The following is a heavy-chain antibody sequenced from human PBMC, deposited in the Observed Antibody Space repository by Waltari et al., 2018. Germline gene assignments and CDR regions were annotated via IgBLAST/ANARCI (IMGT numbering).Heavy chain of an antibody. CDR1: GFSFSHYP. CDR3: ARDTIFYGSGSYDP. J-gene: IGHJ5*02. Sequence: AASGFSFSHYPMAWLRRAPGKGLEWVSSISSKSTYIYYADSVRGRFSISRDNAENSLFLQMNNLRGEDTAVYYCARDTIFYGSGSYDPWGQGTRVTVSS. D-gene: IGHD3-10*01. V-gene: IGHV3-21*01. CDR2: ISSKSTYI.